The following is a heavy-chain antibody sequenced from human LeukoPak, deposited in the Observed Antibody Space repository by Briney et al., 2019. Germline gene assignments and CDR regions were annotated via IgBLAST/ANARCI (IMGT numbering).Heavy chain of an antibody. CDR3: ARHGYSGYGSPLYYFDY. CDR1: GGSISSGGYY. Sequence: PSETRSLTCTVAGGSISSGGYYWSWIRQHPGKGLEWIGYIYYSGSTYYNPSLKSRVTISVDTSKNQFSLKLSSVTAADTAVYYCARHGYSGYGSPLYYFDYWGQGTLVTVSS. CDR2: IYYSGST. V-gene: IGHV4-31*03. J-gene: IGHJ4*02. D-gene: IGHD5-12*01.